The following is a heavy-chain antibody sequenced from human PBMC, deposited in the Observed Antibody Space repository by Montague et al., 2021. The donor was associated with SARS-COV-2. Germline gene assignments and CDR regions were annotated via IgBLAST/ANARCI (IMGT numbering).Heavy chain of an antibody. D-gene: IGHD3-9*01. CDR1: GLLSSTYG. CDR3: ARPLRYFDWLYFCY. V-gene: IGHV3-33*01. CDR2: IWSDGSNK. Sequence: SLRLSCAASGLLSSTYGMHWVRQAPGKGLEWVAVIWSDGSNKYYADSVMGRFTISRDNSKNTLYLQMNSLRAADTAVYYCARPLRYFDWLYFCYWGQGTLFTISA. J-gene: IGHJ4*02.